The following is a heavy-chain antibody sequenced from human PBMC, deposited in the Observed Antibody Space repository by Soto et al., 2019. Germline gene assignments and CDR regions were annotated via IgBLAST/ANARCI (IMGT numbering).Heavy chain of an antibody. V-gene: IGHV1-46*01. CDR1: GGTFSSYA. Sequence: QVQLVQSGAEVKKPGSSVKVSCKASGGTFSSYAISWVRQAPGQGLEWMGIINPSGGSTSYAQKFQGRVTMTRDTSTSTVYMELSSLRSEDTAVYYCARGAATEEVGYWFDPWGQGTLVTVSS. CDR3: ARGAATEEVGYWFDP. D-gene: IGHD2-15*01. CDR2: INPSGGST. J-gene: IGHJ5*02.